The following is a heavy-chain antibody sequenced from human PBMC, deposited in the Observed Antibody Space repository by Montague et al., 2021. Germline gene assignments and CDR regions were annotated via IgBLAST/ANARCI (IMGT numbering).Heavy chain of an antibody. D-gene: IGHD5-24*01. Sequence: CAISGDSVASEEARCNSNRQSPERRFHWLGRTCYRSKRYSEYAISVKSRITVNPDTSKNQFSLLLNSVTPEDTAVYYCARGWQKRFDSWGQGTLVTVSS. V-gene: IGHV6-1*01. CDR1: GDSVASEEAR. CDR2: TCYRSKRYS. CDR3: ARGWQKRFDS. J-gene: IGHJ5*01.